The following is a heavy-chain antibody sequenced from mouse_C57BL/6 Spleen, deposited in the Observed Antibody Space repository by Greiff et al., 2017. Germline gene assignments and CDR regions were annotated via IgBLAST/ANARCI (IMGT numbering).Heavy chain of an antibody. V-gene: IGHV1-52*01. CDR3: ARGDSSGFDY. CDR1: GYTFTSYW. J-gene: IGHJ2*01. Sequence: VQLQQSGAELVRPGSSVKLSCKASGYTFTSYWMHWVKQRPIQGLEWIGNIDPSDSETHYNQKFKDKDTLTVDKSSSTAYMQLSSLTSEDSAVYYCARGDSSGFDYWGQGTTLTVSS. CDR2: IDPSDSET. D-gene: IGHD3-2*02.